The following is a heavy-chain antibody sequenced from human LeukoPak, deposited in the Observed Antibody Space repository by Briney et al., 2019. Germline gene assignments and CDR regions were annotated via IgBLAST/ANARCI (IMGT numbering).Heavy chain of an antibody. CDR1: GGSISSYY. CDR3: ARDYITGILDAFDI. CDR2: IHISGKT. Sequence: SETLSLXCTVSGGSISSYYWNWIRQPAGKGLEWIGRIHISGKTNYNPSLRVTMSVDASRNQFSLKLSSVTAADTAVYYCARDYITGILDAFDIWGQGTMVTVSS. D-gene: IGHD1-20*01. J-gene: IGHJ3*02. V-gene: IGHV4-4*07.